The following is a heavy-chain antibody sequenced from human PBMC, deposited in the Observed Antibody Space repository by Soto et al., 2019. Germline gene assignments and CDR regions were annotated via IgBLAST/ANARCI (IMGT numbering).Heavy chain of an antibody. CDR1: GGSFSGYY. Sequence: PSETLSLTCTVSGGSFSGYYWSWIRQPPGKGLEWIGSIYYSGSTYYNPSLKSRVTISVDTSKNQFSLKLSSVTAADTAAYYCARHDWAKPFDYWGQGTLVTVSS. J-gene: IGHJ4*02. CDR3: ARHDWAKPFDY. CDR2: IYYSGST. V-gene: IGHV4-39*01. D-gene: IGHD3-9*01.